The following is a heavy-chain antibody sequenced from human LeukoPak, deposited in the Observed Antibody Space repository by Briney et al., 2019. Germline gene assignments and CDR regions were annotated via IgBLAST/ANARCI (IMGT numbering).Heavy chain of an antibody. V-gene: IGHV1-46*01. J-gene: IGHJ6*02. Sequence: ASVKVSCKASGYTLTSYYMHWVRQAPGQGLEWMGIINPSGGSTSYAQKFQGRVTMTRDTSTSTVYMELSSLRSEDTAVYYCAREEGSGSPPYYYYYYGMDVWGQGTTVTVSS. CDR2: INPSGGST. CDR3: AREEGSGSPPYYYYYYGMDV. D-gene: IGHD3-10*01. CDR1: GYTLTSYY.